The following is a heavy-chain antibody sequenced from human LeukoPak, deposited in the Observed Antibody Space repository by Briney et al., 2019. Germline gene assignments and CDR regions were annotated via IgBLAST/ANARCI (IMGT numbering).Heavy chain of an antibody. CDR1: GDSVSSNSAA. CDR2: TYYRSKWSN. J-gene: IGHJ4*02. V-gene: IGHV6-1*01. D-gene: IGHD3-16*01. CDR3: VRSRGGDFDH. Sequence: SQTLSLTCAISGDSVSSNSAAWNWIRQSPSRGLEWLGRTYYRSKWSNDYAVSVRSRITINPDTSKNQFSLQLNSVIPADAAVYYCVRSRGGDFDHWGQGTLVTVSS.